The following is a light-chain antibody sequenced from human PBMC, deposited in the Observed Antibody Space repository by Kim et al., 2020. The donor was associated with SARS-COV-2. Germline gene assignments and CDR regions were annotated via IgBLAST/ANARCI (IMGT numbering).Light chain of an antibody. CDR2: AAS. J-gene: IGKJ2*01. CDR1: SSSY. Sequence: SSSYLAWYQQRPGQAPRLLIYAASRRATGIPDRLSGSDSRTDFTLTISRVESEDFAVYYCQQYYTSSHTFGQGTKLEI. V-gene: IGKV3-20*01. CDR3: QQYYTSSHT.